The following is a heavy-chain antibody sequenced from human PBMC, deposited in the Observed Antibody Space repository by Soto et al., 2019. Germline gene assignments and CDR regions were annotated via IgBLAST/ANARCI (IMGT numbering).Heavy chain of an antibody. Sequence: GPPVKVSCKASGGTFSSYAISWVRQAPGQGLEWMGGIIPIFGTANYAQKFQGRVTITADESTSTAYMELSSLRSEDTAVYYCARVGRYCSGGSCYMGVDYNWFDPWGQGTLLTVSS. CDR2: IIPIFGTA. V-gene: IGHV1-69*13. J-gene: IGHJ5*02. CDR3: ARVGRYCSGGSCYMGVDYNWFDP. CDR1: GGTFSSYA. D-gene: IGHD2-15*01.